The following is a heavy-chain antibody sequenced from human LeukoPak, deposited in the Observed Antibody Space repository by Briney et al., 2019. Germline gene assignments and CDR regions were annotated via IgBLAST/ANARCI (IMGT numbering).Heavy chain of an antibody. CDR1: GYTFTSYG. V-gene: IGHV1-18*04. CDR2: ISAYNGNT. D-gene: IGHD2-15*01. CDR3: AGTYCSGGSCHNWFDP. J-gene: IGHJ5*02. Sequence: ASVKVSCKASGYTFTSYGISWVRQAPGQGLEWMGWISAYNGNTNYAQKLQSRVTMTTDTSTSTAYMELRSLRSDDTAVYYCAGTYCSGGSCHNWFDPWGQGTLVTVSS.